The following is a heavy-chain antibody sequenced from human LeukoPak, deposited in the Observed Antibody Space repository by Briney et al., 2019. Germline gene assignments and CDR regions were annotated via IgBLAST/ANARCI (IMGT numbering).Heavy chain of an antibody. J-gene: IGHJ4*02. CDR3: AKQYYYDSSGYYDY. D-gene: IGHD3-22*01. V-gene: IGHV3-23*01. CDR2: ISGSGGST. CDR1: GFTFSSYA. Sequence: GSLRLSCAASGFTFSSYAMSWVRQAPGRGLEWVSAISGSGGSTYYADSVKGRFTISRDNSKNTLYLRMNSLRAEDTAVYYCAKQYYYDSSGYYDYWGQGTLVTVSS.